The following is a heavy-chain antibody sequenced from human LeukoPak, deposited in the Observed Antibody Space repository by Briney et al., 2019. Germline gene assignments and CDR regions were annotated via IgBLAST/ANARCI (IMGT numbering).Heavy chain of an antibody. J-gene: IGHJ3*02. CDR3: ARRALDAFDI. V-gene: IGHV5-51*01. CDR2: IYPGDSDT. CDR1: GYSFTSYW. Sequence: GESLQISCKGSGYSFTSYWIGWVRPLPGKGLEWMGIIYPGDSDTRYSPSFQGQVTISADKSISTAYLQWSSLKASDTAMYYCARRALDAFDIWGQGTMVTVSS.